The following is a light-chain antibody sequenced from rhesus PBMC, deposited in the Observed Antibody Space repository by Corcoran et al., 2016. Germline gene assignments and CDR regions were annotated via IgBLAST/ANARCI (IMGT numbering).Light chain of an antibody. Sequence: DIVMTQTPLSLPLTPGEPASISCRSSQSLLQSDGYTYLDWYLQKPGQSPRLLIYKVTNRELGVPDRLSGGGAGTDFTLKISRVEPEDVGVYYCMQGIQVPWTFGRGTKVEIK. V-gene: IGKV2S2*01. CDR1: QSLLQSDGYTY. CDR3: MQGIQVPWT. CDR2: KVT. J-gene: IGKJ1*01.